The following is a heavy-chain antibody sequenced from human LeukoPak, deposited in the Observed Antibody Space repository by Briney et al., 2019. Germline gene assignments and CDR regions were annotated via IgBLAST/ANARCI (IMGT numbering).Heavy chain of an antibody. Sequence: GGSLRLSCAASGFTFSSYSVNWVRQAPGKGLEWVSYISSSSNTIYYADSVKGRFTISRDNAKNSLYLQMNSLRAEDTAVYYCARYYYDSPSFSGPFDYWGQGTLVTVSS. CDR2: ISSSSNTI. D-gene: IGHD3-22*01. CDR1: GFTFSSYS. CDR3: ARYYYDSPSFSGPFDY. J-gene: IGHJ4*02. V-gene: IGHV3-48*04.